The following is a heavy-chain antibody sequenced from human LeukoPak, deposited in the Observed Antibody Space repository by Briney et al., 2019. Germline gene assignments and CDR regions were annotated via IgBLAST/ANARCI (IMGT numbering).Heavy chain of an antibody. J-gene: IGHJ5*02. CDR3: ARHNRDAAAGRRFDP. V-gene: IGHV5-51*01. CDR1: GYSFRSYW. D-gene: IGHD6-13*01. Sequence: GESLKISCKGSGYSFRSYWIGWVRQMPGKGLEWIGLIHPGNSDTRYSPSFQGQVTISVDKSLTTAYLQWSSLKASDTAMYYCARHNRDAAAGRRFDPWGQGTLVTVSS. CDR2: IHPGNSDT.